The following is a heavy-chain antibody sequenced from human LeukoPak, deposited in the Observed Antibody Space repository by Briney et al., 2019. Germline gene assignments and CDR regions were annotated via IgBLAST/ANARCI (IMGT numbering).Heavy chain of an antibody. CDR3: ARGRYYYDSSGYSSPGGY. V-gene: IGHV4-34*01. CDR1: GGSFGGYY. CDR2: INHSGST. Sequence: SETLSLTCAVYGGSFGGYYWSWIRQPPGKGLEWIGEINHSGSTNYNPSLKSRVTISVDTSKNQFSLKLSSVTAADTAVYYCARGRYYYDSSGYSSPGGYWGQGTLVTVSS. J-gene: IGHJ4*02. D-gene: IGHD3-22*01.